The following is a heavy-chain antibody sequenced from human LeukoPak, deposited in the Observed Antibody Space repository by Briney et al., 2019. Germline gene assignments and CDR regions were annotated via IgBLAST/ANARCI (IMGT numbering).Heavy chain of an antibody. CDR3: AKAQGGYYDSSGFDY. CDR2: ISYGGSNI. V-gene: IGHV3-30*18. Sequence: GGSLTLSCAVSGFTFSSYGMHWVRQAPGKGLVWVAVISYGGSNIYYAVSEKGRFNIPREYPKNTVYAKMKRLRAEDSAVYLCAKAQGGYYDSSGFDYWGQGTLVTVSS. CDR1: GFTFSSYG. J-gene: IGHJ4*02. D-gene: IGHD3-22*01.